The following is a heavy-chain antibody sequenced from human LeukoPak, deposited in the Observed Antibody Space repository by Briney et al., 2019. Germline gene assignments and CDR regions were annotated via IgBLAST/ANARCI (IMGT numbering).Heavy chain of an antibody. Sequence: GGSLRLSCAASGFDFSAYAMTWVRQAPGKGLEWVATVSGSGYRKYYADSVKGRFTISRDNAKKTIFVQMRSPRAEDTAQYFCAKGGAALTDAPHGDVVTTTLDGFDLWGQGTMVTVSS. CDR3: AKGGAALTDAPHGDVVTTTLDGFDL. D-gene: IGHD2-21*02. V-gene: IGHV3-23*01. J-gene: IGHJ3*01. CDR2: VSGSGYRK. CDR1: GFDFSAYA.